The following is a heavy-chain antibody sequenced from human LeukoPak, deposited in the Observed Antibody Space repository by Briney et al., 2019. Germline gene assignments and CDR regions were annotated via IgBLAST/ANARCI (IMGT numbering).Heavy chain of an antibody. CDR2: MNPNSGNT. J-gene: IGHJ4*02. CDR1: GYTCTNYD. Sequence: GASVKVSCKASGYTCTNYDINWVRQATGQGLEWLGWMNPNSGNTGYAQKSQGRVAMTRNTSITTAYMELSSLRSEDTAVYYCATDTYYFDYWGQGTLVTVSS. V-gene: IGHV1-8*01. CDR3: ATDTYYFDY. D-gene: IGHD3-16*01.